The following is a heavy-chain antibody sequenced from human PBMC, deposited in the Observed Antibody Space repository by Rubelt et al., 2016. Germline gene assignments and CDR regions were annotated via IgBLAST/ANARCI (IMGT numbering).Heavy chain of an antibody. J-gene: IGHJ4*02. D-gene: IGHD6-25*01. Sequence: QVQLQESGPGLVKPSETLSLTCTVSGGSISSYYWSWIRQPPGKGLEWIGYIYYSGSTNYNPSLKSRVTISLDTSKTQFALKLSVSAAANTAVYYLARASSGSPRFGFDYWGQGTLVTVSS. CDR1: GGSISSYY. V-gene: IGHV4-59*01. CDR3: ARASSGSPRFGFDY. CDR2: IYYSGST.